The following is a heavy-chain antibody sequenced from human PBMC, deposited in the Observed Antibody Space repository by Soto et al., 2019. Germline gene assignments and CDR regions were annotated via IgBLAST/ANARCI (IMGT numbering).Heavy chain of an antibody. Sequence: SEALSQTSTHSGWPFSAYFWSWIRQPPGKGPEWIGEITLSGSTNYNPSLKSRVTISVDTSRNQFSLKVSSVTAADTAVYYCARGSSSSSWYLQHWGQG. CDR2: ITLSGST. V-gene: IGHV4-34*01. D-gene: IGHD6-13*01. CDR1: GWPFSAYF. J-gene: IGHJ1*01. CDR3: ARGSSSSSWYLQH.